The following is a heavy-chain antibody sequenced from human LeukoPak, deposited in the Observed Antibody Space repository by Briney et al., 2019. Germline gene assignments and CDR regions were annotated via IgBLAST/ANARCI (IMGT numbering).Heavy chain of an antibody. D-gene: IGHD2-2*02. Sequence: GASVKVSCKASGGTFSSYAISWVRQAPGQGLEWMGGIIPIFGTANYAQKFQGRVTITTDESTSTAYMELSSLRSEDTAVYYCASGLCSSTSCYTGDYWYFDPWGRGTLVTVSS. J-gene: IGHJ2*01. V-gene: IGHV1-69*05. CDR3: ASGLCSSTSCYTGDYWYFDP. CDR1: GGTFSSYA. CDR2: IIPIFGTA.